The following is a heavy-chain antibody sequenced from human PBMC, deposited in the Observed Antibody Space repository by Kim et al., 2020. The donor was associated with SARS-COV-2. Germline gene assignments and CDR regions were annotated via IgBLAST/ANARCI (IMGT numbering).Heavy chain of an antibody. V-gene: IGHV4-59*01. J-gene: IGHJ4*02. D-gene: IGHD3-9*01. CDR3: ARGGLVLLDILTGYYNHGFDF. CDR2: IYYSGST. CDR1: GGSISSYY. Sequence: SETLSLTCTVSGGSISSYYWSWIRQPPGKGLEWIGYIYYSGSTNYNPSLKSRVTISVDTSKNQFSLKLSSVTAADTAVYYCARGGLVLLDILTGYYNHGFDFWGRGTRDSVSS.